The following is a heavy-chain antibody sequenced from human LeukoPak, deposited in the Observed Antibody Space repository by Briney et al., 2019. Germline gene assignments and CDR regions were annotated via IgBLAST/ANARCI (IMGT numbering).Heavy chain of an antibody. V-gene: IGHV1-24*01. D-gene: IGHD3-10*01. CDR2: FDPEDGET. CDR1: GYTLTELS. Sequence: ASVKVSCKVSGYTLTELSMHWVRQAPGKGLEWMGGFDPEDGETIYAQKFQGRVTITADESTSTAYMELSSLRFEDTAVYYCARAPGSDAFDIWGQGTMVTVSS. CDR3: ARAPGSDAFDI. J-gene: IGHJ3*02.